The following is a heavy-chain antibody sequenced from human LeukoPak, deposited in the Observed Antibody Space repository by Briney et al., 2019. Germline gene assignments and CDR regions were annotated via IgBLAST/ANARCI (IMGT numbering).Heavy chain of an antibody. D-gene: IGHD6-13*01. CDR1: GFTFSSYN. J-gene: IGHJ4*02. Sequence: GGSLRLSCAASGFTFSSYNMYWVRQAPGKGLEWISYISSSSKTIYYADSVKGRFTISRDNAKSSLYLQMNSLRAEDTAVYYCARAGIAAAGRTPGDHWGQGTLVTVSS. CDR2: ISSSSKTI. CDR3: ARAGIAAAGRTPGDH. V-gene: IGHV3-48*01.